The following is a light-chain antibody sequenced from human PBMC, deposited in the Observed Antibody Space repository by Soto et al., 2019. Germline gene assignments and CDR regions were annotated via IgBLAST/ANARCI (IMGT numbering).Light chain of an antibody. J-gene: IGKJ2*03. CDR3: MQGTHWPPYS. CDR1: QSLVYRDGNNY. CDR2: KVS. Sequence: VVLTQSPLSLPVTLGQPASISCRSRQSLVYRDGNNYLNWFKQRPGQSPRRLIYKVSDRDSGVPDRFSGSGSGTDFTLKISRVEAEDVGVYYCMQGTHWPPYSFGQGTKLEIK. V-gene: IGKV2-30*01.